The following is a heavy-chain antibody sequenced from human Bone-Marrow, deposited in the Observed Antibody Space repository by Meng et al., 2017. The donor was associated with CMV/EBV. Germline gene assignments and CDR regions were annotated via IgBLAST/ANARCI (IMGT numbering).Heavy chain of an antibody. V-gene: IGHV3-49*04. CDR1: GFSLSDHG. CDR2: IRSKPNGGTT. D-gene: IGHD3-10*02. Sequence: SLKISWNVDGFSLSDHGINWVRQVPGKGLEWVSFIRSKPNGGTTEYAASVKGRFIISRDDSKGIAYLQMNSLKTEDTAVYYCARDLMFSPQYGMDVWGQGTTVTVSS. J-gene: IGHJ6*02. CDR3: ARDLMFSPQYGMDV.